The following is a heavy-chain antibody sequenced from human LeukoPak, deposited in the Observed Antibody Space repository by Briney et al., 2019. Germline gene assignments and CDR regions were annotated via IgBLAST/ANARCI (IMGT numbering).Heavy chain of an antibody. CDR2: ISSSSSYI. D-gene: IGHD5-12*01. Sequence: GGSLRLSCAASGFTFSSYSMKWVRQAPGKGLEWVSSISSSSSYIYYADSVKGRFTISRDNAKNSLYLQMNSLRAEDTAVYYCARDLVATIRGWFDPWGQGTLVTVSS. CDR1: GFTFSSYS. J-gene: IGHJ5*02. V-gene: IGHV3-21*01. CDR3: ARDLVATIRGWFDP.